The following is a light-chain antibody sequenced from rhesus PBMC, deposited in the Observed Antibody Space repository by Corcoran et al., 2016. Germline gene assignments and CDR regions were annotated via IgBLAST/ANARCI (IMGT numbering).Light chain of an antibody. CDR1: EGISNY. Sequence: DIVMTQSPAFVSVTPGEKVTITCQASEGISNYLHWYQQKPDQAPTLFIQYASQSISGVPSGFTGSGSGTDFTFTISSLEGADAATYYCQQGNKHPLTFGGGTKVELK. CDR3: QQGNKHPLT. CDR2: YAS. J-gene: IGKJ4*01. V-gene: IGKV6-47*02.